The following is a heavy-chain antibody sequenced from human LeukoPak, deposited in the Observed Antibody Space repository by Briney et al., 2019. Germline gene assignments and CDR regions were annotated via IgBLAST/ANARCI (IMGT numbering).Heavy chain of an antibody. CDR2: ISAYNGNT. CDR3: ARMSGGGWYAPDFDY. Sequence: ASVKVSCKASGYTFTSYGISWVRQAPGQGLEWMGWISAYNGNTNYAQKLQGRVTMTTDTSTSTAYMELRSLRSDDTAVYYCARMSGGGWYAPDFDYWGQGTLVTVSS. J-gene: IGHJ4*02. CDR1: GYTFTSYG. V-gene: IGHV1-18*01. D-gene: IGHD6-19*01.